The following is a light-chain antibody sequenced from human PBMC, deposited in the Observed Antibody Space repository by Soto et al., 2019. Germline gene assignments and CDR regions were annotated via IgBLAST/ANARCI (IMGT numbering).Light chain of an antibody. CDR2: EVT. J-gene: IGLJ2*01. Sequence: QSALTQPPSASGSPGQSVTISCAGSISDVGGYNHVSWYQQHPGKAPKLLIYEVTKRPSGVPARFSGSKSGNTASLTVSGLQGDDEADYYCSSYAGTNNVTFGGGTKLTVL. CDR1: ISDVGGYNH. CDR3: SSYAGTNNVT. V-gene: IGLV2-8*01.